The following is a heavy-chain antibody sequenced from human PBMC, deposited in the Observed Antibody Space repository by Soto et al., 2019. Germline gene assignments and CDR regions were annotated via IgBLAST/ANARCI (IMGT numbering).Heavy chain of an antibody. CDR2: IYWDDDK. V-gene: IGHV2-5*02. CDR3: AHILLTITMRGQAHDASDI. J-gene: IGHJ3*02. Sequence: SGPTLVNPTQTLTLTCTFSGFSLSTSGVGVGWIRQPPGKALEWLALIYWDDDKRYSPSLKSRLTITKDTSKNQVVLTMTNMDPVDTATYYCAHILLTITMRGQAHDASDIWRQGTMVTVS. CDR1: GFSLSTSGVG. D-gene: IGHD3-10*01.